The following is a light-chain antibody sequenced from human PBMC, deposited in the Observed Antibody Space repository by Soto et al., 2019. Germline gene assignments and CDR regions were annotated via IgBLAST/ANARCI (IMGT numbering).Light chain of an antibody. CDR3: QQYISSPRT. J-gene: IGKJ1*01. CDR2: DAS. CDR1: QSVSSY. V-gene: IGKV3-20*01. Sequence: EIVLTQSPATLSLSPGERATLSCRASQSVSSYLAWYQQKPGQAPRLLIYDASSRATGIPDRFSGSGSGTDFTLTISRLEPEDFAVYYCQQYISSPRTFGQGTKVDIK.